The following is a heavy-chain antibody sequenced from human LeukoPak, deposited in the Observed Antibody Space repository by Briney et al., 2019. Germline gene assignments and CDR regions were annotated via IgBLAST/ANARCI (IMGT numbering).Heavy chain of an antibody. D-gene: IGHD2-8*01. CDR2: IKQDGSEK. CDR1: GFTFSSYW. Sequence: GGSRRLSCAASGFTFSSYWMSWVRQAPGKGLEWVANIKQDGSEKYYVDSVKGRFTISRDNAKNSLYLQMNSLRAEDTAVYYCARDALYCTNGVCYRDYWGQGTLVTVSS. CDR3: ARDALYCTNGVCYRDY. J-gene: IGHJ4*02. V-gene: IGHV3-7*01.